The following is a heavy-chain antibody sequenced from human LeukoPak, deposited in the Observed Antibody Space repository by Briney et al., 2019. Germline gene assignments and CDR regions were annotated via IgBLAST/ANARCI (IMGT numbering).Heavy chain of an antibody. J-gene: IGHJ4*02. CDR1: GFTFDDYA. Sequence: GGSLRLSCAASGFTFDDYAMHWVRQAPGKGLEWVSGISWNSGSIGYADSVKGRFTISRDNAKNSLYLQMNSLRTEDTALYYCAKDVVSSGLYDYWGQGTLVTVSS. V-gene: IGHV3-9*01. CDR2: ISWNSGSI. CDR3: AKDVVSSGLYDY. D-gene: IGHD3-22*01.